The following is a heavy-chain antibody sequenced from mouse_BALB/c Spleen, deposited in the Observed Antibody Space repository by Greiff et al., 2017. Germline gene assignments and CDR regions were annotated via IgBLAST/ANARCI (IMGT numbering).Heavy chain of an antibody. CDR1: GFAFSSYD. J-gene: IGHJ4*01. D-gene: IGHD2-1*01. Sequence: EVKLVESGGGLVKPGGSLKLSCAASGFAFSSYDMSWVRQTPEKRLEWVAYISSGGGSTYYPDTVKGRFAISRDNAKNTLYLQMSSLKSEDTAMYYCARNDYGNYAMDYWGQGTSVTVSS. CDR2: ISSGGGST. V-gene: IGHV5-12-1*01. CDR3: ARNDYGNYAMDY.